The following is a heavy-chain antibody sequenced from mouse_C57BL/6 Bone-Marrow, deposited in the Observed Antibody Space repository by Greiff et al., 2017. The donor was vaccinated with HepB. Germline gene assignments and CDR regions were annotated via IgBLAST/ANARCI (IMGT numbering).Heavy chain of an antibody. J-gene: IGHJ1*03. CDR3: ARDPVVDWYFDV. D-gene: IGHD1-1*01. V-gene: IGHV1-55*01. CDR2: IYPGSGST. Sequence: QVQLQQSGAELVKPGASVKMSCKASGYTFTSYWITWVKQRPGQGLEWIGDIYPGSGSTYYNEKFKSKATLTVDTSSSTAYMQLSSLTSEDSAVYYCARDPVVDWYFDVWGTGTAVTVSS. CDR1: GYTFTSYW.